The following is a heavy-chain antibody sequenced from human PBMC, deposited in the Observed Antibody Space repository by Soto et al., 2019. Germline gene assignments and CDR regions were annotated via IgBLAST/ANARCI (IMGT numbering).Heavy chain of an antibody. J-gene: IGHJ6*03. CDR3: ARRGSSSWYVSDYYYYMDV. Sequence: ASVKVSCKASGYTFTSYDINWVRQATGQGLEWMGWMNPNSGNTGYAQKFQGRVTMTRNTSISTAYMELSSLRSEDTAVYYCARRGSSSWYVSDYYYYMDVWGKGTTVTVSS. D-gene: IGHD6-13*01. CDR2: MNPNSGNT. CDR1: GYTFTSYD. V-gene: IGHV1-8*01.